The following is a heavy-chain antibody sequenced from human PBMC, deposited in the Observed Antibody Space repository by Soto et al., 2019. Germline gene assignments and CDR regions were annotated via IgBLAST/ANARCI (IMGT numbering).Heavy chain of an antibody. CDR3: ARDTYYYYYGMDV. V-gene: IGHV3-21*01. J-gene: IGHJ6*02. CDR1: GFTFSSYS. Sequence: PGGSLRLSCAASGFTFSSYSMNWVRQAPGKGLEWISSISSSSSYIYYADSVKGRFTISRDNAKNSLYLQMNSLRDEGTAVYYCARDTYYYYYGMDVWGQGTTVTVS. CDR2: ISSSSSYI.